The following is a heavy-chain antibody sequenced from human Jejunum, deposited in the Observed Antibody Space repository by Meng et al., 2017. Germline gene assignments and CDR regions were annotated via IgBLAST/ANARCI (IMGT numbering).Heavy chain of an antibody. D-gene: IGHD2-15*01. J-gene: IGHJ5*01. V-gene: IGHV1-8*01. CDR1: GYTFTTYY. Sequence: QVQLVQSGAEVKKPGASVKVSCRTSGYTFTTYYLNWVRQASGQGFEWMGWMHPSSGDTDYAQKFQGRVSMTRDTSINTAYLELYSLRSEDTAVYYCARGSTRMDDAWGHGTLVTVSS. CDR3: ARGSTRMDDA. CDR2: MHPSSGDT.